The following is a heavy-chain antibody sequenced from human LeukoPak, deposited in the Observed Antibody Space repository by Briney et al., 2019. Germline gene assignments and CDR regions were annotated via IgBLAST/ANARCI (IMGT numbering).Heavy chain of an antibody. J-gene: IGHJ4*02. D-gene: IGHD3-22*01. Sequence: PGGSLRLSCAASGFTFSSYAMHWVRQAPGQGLEWVALISYDGSNKKYADSVKGRLTISRDNSKNTLYLQMNSLRAEDTAVYYCASLSLDYYDSSGYDFDYWGQGTLVTVSS. CDR3: ASLSLDYYDSSGYDFDY. CDR1: GFTFSSYA. CDR2: ISYDGSNK. V-gene: IGHV3-30-3*01.